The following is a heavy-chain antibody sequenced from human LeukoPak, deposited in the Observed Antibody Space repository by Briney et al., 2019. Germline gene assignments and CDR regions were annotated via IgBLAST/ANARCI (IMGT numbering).Heavy chain of an antibody. V-gene: IGHV3-53*01. Sequence: GGSLRLSCEASGFTVSSNYMSWVRQAPGKGLEWVSVIYSGGSTYYADSVKGRFTISRDNSKNTLYLQMNSLRAEDTAVYYCARASYYARDYFDYWGQGTLVTVSS. CDR1: GFTVSSNY. J-gene: IGHJ4*02. CDR3: ARASYYARDYFDY. CDR2: IYSGGST. D-gene: IGHD3-22*01.